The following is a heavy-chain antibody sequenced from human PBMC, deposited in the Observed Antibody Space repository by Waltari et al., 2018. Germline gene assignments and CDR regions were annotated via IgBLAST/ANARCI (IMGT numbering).Heavy chain of an antibody. Sequence: QLQLQESGPGLVKASETLSLTCTVSGDSISSSSYYWGWVRQPPGKGLEWIGNMYYSVSTYYTPSRKSRVTISGDTSKSQFSLKLSSVTAADTSMYYCVRHARTTSGGKHFDHWGQGMLVTVSP. CDR2: MYYSVST. CDR3: VRHARTTSGGKHFDH. J-gene: IGHJ4*02. V-gene: IGHV4-39*01. D-gene: IGHD2-15*01. CDR1: GDSISSSSYY.